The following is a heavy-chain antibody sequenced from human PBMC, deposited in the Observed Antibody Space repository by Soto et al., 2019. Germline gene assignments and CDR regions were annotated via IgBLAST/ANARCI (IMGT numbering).Heavy chain of an antibody. J-gene: IGHJ5*02. CDR2: INHSGST. CDR1: GGSFSGYY. Sequence: SETLSLTCAVYGGSFSGYYWSWIRQPPGKGLEWIGEINHSGSTNYNPSLKSRVTISVDTSKNQFSLKLSSVTAADTAVYYCARTTKAVAGTDWFDPWGQGTLVTVSS. D-gene: IGHD6-19*01. CDR3: ARTTKAVAGTDWFDP. V-gene: IGHV4-34*01.